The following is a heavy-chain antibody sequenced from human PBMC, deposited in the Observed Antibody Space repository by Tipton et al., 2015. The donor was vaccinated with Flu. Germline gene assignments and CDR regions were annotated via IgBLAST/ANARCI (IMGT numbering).Heavy chain of an antibody. CDR1: GGSISSYY. Sequence: TLSLTCTVSGGSISSYYWSWIRQSPGKGLEWIAYIYYAGGINYNPSLKSRATISVDTPRNQFSLKLSAVTAADTAVYYCAASPWGLHGDPYFELWGRGALVTVSS. V-gene: IGHV4-59*03. CDR2: IYYAGGI. D-gene: IGHD2-21*01. CDR3: AASPWGLHGDPYFEL. J-gene: IGHJ4*02.